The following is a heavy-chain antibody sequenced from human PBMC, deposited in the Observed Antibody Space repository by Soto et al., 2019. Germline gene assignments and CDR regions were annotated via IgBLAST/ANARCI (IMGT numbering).Heavy chain of an antibody. V-gene: IGHV3-7*03. D-gene: IGHD3-10*01. CDR2: IKQDGSEK. Sequence: GSLRLSCAASGFTFSSYWMSWVRQAPGKGLEWVANIKQDGSEKYYVDSVKGRFTISRDNAKNSLYLQMNSLRAEDTAVYYCARGVVLLWFGVVSGLDVWGQGTTVTVSS. CDR3: ARGVVLLWFGVVSGLDV. CDR1: GFTFSSYW. J-gene: IGHJ6*02.